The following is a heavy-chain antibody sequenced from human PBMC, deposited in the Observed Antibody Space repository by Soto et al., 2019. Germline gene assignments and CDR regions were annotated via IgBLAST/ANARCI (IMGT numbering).Heavy chain of an antibody. CDR1: GFTFSDNA. Sequence: PERSLRLSCGASGFTFSDNAMTWVRQAPGKGLEWVSSISDDGDSTYYADSVKGRFTISRDNSKNTLFLQMSSLGAEDTAVYYCAKDVSYGDPFVYWGQGTLVTVSS. J-gene: IGHJ4*02. CDR2: ISDDGDST. CDR3: AKDVSYGDPFVY. D-gene: IGHD4-17*01. V-gene: IGHV3-23*01.